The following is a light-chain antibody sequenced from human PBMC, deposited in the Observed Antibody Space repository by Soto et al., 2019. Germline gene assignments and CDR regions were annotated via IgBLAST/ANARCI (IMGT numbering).Light chain of an antibody. CDR3: SSYAGSINPYV. Sequence: QSALTQPPSASGTPGQRVTISCSGSSSGLEIKILNWYQHIPGKAPKLLIYNDDQRPSGVPDRFSGSRSGTSASLVIAGLRSEDEAEYYCSSYAGSINPYVFGTGTKVTVL. V-gene: IGLV1-44*01. CDR2: NDD. CDR1: SSGLEIKI. J-gene: IGLJ1*01.